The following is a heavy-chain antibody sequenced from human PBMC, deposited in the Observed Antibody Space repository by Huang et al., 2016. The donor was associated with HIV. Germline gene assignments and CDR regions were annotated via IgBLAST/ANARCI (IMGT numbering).Heavy chain of an antibody. J-gene: IGHJ4*02. Sequence: EVQLLESGGGLVQPGGFLRLSCAASIFTFSTSAMSWVRQAPGKGLEWVSGIRGSGSSTYYADSVKGRFTISRDNSRNTLYLQMKSLRVEDTAIYYCAKGSERSLTGPKYQYYFDYWGQGTLVTVSS. D-gene: IGHD3-3*01. CDR1: IFTFSTSA. CDR2: IRGSGSST. CDR3: AKGSERSLTGPKYQYYFDY. V-gene: IGHV3-23*01.